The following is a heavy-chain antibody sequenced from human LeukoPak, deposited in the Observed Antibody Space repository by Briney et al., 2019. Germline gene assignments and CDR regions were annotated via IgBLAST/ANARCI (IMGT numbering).Heavy chain of an antibody. J-gene: IGHJ4*02. CDR1: GFTFSSYA. CDR3: ASPLNYYDSSGLSDY. D-gene: IGHD3-22*01. V-gene: IGHV3-30-3*01. CDR2: ISYDGSNK. Sequence: SLRLSCAASGFTFSSYAMHWVRQAPGKGLEWVAVISYDGSNKYYAGSVKGRFTISRDNSKNTLYLQMNSLRAEDTAVYYCASPLNYYDSSGLSDYWGQGTLVTVSS.